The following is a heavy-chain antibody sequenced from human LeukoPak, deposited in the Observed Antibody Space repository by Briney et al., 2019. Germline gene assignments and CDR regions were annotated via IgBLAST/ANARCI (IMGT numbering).Heavy chain of an antibody. CDR2: INWNGGSA. CDR1: GFTFDDYG. Sequence: PGGSLRLSCAASGFTFDDYGMSWVRQAPGKGLEWVSGINWNGGSAGYADSVKGRFTISRDNAKNSLYLQMNSLRAEDTALYYCARPVGYSSSWYVGYFDYWGQGTLVTVSS. CDR3: ARPVGYSSSWYVGYFDY. V-gene: IGHV3-20*04. J-gene: IGHJ4*02. D-gene: IGHD6-13*01.